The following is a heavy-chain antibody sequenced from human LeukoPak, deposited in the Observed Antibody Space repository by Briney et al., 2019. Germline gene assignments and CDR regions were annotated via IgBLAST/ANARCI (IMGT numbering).Heavy chain of an antibody. D-gene: IGHD2-2*01. Sequence: PGGSLRLSCAASGFTFSSYSMNWVRQAPGKGLEWVSSIDFTSRYIYNADSVKGRFTTSRDNAKNSLDLQMNSLKVEDTAVYYCARASQYCSSTSCSPRGRIEWFDPWGQGTLVTVSS. CDR2: IDFTSRYI. CDR3: ARASQYCSSTSCSPRGRIEWFDP. CDR1: GFTFSSYS. J-gene: IGHJ5*02. V-gene: IGHV3-21*01.